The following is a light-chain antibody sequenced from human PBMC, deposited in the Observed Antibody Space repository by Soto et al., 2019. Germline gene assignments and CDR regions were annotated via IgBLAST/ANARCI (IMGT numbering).Light chain of an antibody. V-gene: IGKV1-39*01. J-gene: IGKJ4*01. CDR3: QQSYSTPLT. Sequence: DIQMTQSPSSLSASVGGRVTITCRASQTIDNYLNWYQQKPGKAPKLLIYAASNLQSGVPSRFSGSGSGTDFSLTISSLQPEDFGTDSCQQSYSTPLTFGGGTKVEI. CDR1: QTIDNY. CDR2: AAS.